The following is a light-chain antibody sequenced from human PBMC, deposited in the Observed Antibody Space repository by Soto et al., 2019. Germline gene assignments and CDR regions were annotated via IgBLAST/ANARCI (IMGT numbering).Light chain of an antibody. Sequence: DIQMTQSPSSLSVSVGDRVTITCRASQGINKYLSWYQQKPGKVPKPLIYAATTLQSGVASRLSGSGAGADFTRTVSSPQPEDVGTYYCERCDSAPWTFGQGTKVEIK. J-gene: IGKJ1*01. CDR1: QGINKY. CDR3: ERCDSAPWT. V-gene: IGKV1-27*01. CDR2: AAT.